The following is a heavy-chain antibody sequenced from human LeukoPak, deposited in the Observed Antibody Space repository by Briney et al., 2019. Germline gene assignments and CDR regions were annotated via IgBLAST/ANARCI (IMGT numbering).Heavy chain of an antibody. V-gene: IGHV3-33*01. CDR2: IRYDGSNE. J-gene: IGHJ4*02. D-gene: IGHD5-24*01. CDR3: ARSRYNRDY. Sequence: GGSLRLSCAASGFTFSSYDMHWVRQAPGKGPEWVAIIRYDGSNENYADSVKGRFTISRDNSKKTLYLQMNSLRAEDTAVYYCARSRYNRDYWGQGTLVTVSS. CDR1: GFTFSSYD.